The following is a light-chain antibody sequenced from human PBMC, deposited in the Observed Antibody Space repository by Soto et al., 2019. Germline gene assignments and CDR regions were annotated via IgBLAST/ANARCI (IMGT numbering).Light chain of an antibody. V-gene: IGKV1-9*01. Sequence: IQLTQSPSSLSASVGDRVTITCRASQDIRSYLAWYQQKPGKAPKLLIYGASTLQSGVPSGFSGSGSGTDFTLTISSLQPEDFETYDCQQSYTTTRTFGPGTKVDIK. J-gene: IGKJ3*01. CDR3: QQSYTTTRT. CDR1: QDIRSY. CDR2: GAS.